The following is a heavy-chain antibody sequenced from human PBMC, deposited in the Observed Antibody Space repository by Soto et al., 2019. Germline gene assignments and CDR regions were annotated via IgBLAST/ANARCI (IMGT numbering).Heavy chain of an antibody. V-gene: IGHV3-23*01. D-gene: IGHD3-9*01. CDR3: TKGAWLDY. CDR1: GFTFSTFD. CDR2: ILGSTGNT. J-gene: IGHJ4*02. Sequence: EVQLLESGGGLVQPGGSLRLSCAASGFTFSTFDMSWVRQAPGKGLEWVSAILGSTGNTYYADSVKGRFTISKDNSENTLFLHINSLRPNVTALYSCTKGAWLDYWGQGMLVTVSS.